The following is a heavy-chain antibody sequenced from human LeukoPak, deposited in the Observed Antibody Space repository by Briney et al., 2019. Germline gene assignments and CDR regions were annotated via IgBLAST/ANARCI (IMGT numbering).Heavy chain of an antibody. CDR2: IYYSGSS. Sequence: SETLHLTCTVSGGSISSSSYYWGWIRQPPGKGLEWIGSIYYSGSSHYNPSLKSRVTISVDTSKNQFSLKLSSVTAADTAVHYCARFPPRSMIRGSDAFDIWGQGTMVTVSS. CDR3: ARFPPRSMIRGSDAFDI. CDR1: GGSISSSSYY. V-gene: IGHV4-39*07. J-gene: IGHJ3*02. D-gene: IGHD3-22*01.